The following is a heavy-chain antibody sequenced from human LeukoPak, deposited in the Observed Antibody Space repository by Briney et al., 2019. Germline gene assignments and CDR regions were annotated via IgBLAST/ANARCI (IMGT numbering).Heavy chain of an antibody. V-gene: IGHV1-8*03. Sequence: ASVKVSCKASGCTFTSYDINWVRQATGQGLEWMGWMNPNSGNTGYAQKFQGRVTITRNTSISTAYMELSSLRSEDTAVYYCARGGWGSGYDDYWGQGTLVTVSS. CDR2: MNPNSGNT. J-gene: IGHJ4*02. CDR3: ARGGWGSGYDDY. D-gene: IGHD5-12*01. CDR1: GCTFTSYD.